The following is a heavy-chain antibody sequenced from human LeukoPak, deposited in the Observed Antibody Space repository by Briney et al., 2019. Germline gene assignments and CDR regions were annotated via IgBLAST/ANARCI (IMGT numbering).Heavy chain of an antibody. CDR1: GFTVSSNY. CDR3: ARDNYVSSGYYSFDY. D-gene: IGHD3-22*01. Sequence: GGSLRLSCAASGFTVSSNYMSWVRQAPGKGLEWVSVIYSGGSTYYADSVKGRFTISRDNSKNTLYLQMNSLRAEDTAVYYCARDNYVSSGYYSFDYWGQGTLVTVSS. J-gene: IGHJ4*02. CDR2: IYSGGST. V-gene: IGHV3-53*01.